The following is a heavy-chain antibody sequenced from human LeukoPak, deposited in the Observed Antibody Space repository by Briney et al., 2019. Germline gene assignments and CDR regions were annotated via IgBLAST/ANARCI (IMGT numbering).Heavy chain of an antibody. D-gene: IGHD3-10*01. V-gene: IGHV3-23*01. Sequence: GGSLRLSCAASGFTFSSYAMSWVRQAPGKGLEWVSAISGSGGSTYYADSVKGRFTISRDNSKNTLYLQMSSLRAEDTAVYYCARGGRSPRWFDPWGQGTLVTVSS. J-gene: IGHJ5*02. CDR3: ARGGRSPRWFDP. CDR1: GFTFSSYA. CDR2: ISGSGGST.